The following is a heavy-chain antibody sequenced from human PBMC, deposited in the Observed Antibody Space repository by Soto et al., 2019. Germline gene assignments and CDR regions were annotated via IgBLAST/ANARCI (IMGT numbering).Heavy chain of an antibody. CDR1: GFTFSSHG. Sequence: QVQLWESGGGVVQPGRSLRLSCAASGFTFSSHGMHWVRQAPGKGLEWVAAIWYDGSKKYYADSVRGRFTISRDNSRNTLFLQMNSLRAEDTALYYCARDASVYVPPYFSTPAPIRLYAMDVWGQGTTVTVSS. J-gene: IGHJ6*02. V-gene: IGHV3-33*01. CDR3: ARDASVYVPPYFSTPAPIRLYAMDV. CDR2: IWYDGSKK. D-gene: IGHD3-16*01.